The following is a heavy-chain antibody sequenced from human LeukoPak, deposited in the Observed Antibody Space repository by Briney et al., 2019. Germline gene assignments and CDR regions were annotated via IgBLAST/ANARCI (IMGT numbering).Heavy chain of an antibody. J-gene: IGHJ5*02. CDR1: GGSISSYY. Sequence: SETLSLTCTVSGGSISSYYWSWIRQPPGKGLEWIGYIYYSGSTNYNPPLKSRVTISVDTSKNQFSLKLSSVTAADTAVYYCARGPHGIQLWLPLSDNWFDPWGQGTLVTVSS. CDR2: IYYSGST. V-gene: IGHV4-59*01. CDR3: ARGPHGIQLWLPLSDNWFDP. D-gene: IGHD5-18*01.